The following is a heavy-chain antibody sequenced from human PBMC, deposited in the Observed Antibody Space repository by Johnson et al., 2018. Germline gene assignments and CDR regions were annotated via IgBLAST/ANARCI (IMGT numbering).Heavy chain of an antibody. D-gene: IGHD1-26*01. Sequence: VQLLESGGGVVQPGRSLRLSCAASGFTFSSYGMHWVRQAPGKGLEWVAVISYDGSNKYYADSVKGRFTISRDNAKNSLYLQMNSLRAEDTALYHCARERGSGRNNRYFHPWGQGTLVTVPS. V-gene: IGHV3-30*03. J-gene: IGHJ1*01. CDR1: GFTFSSYG. CDR2: ISYDGSNK. CDR3: ARERGSGRNNRYFHP.